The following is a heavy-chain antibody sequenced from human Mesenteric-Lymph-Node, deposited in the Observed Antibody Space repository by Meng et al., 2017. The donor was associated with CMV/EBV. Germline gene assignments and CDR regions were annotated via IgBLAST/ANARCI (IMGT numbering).Heavy chain of an antibody. J-gene: IGHJ3*01. CDR2: INGDGNSI. Sequence: AAAGFTFSSVWRLWVRQTPGKGLVWVSRINGDGNSISYADPVKGRFTISRDNAKNTLFLQMNGLTVEDTGIYYCARKGYDFAAAFDVWGQGAMVTVSS. CDR3: ARKGYDFAAAFDV. CDR1: GFTFSSVW. D-gene: IGHD5-12*01. V-gene: IGHV3-74*01.